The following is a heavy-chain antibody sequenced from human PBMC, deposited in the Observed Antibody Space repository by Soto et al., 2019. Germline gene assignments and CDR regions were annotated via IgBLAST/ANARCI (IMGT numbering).Heavy chain of an antibody. Sequence: PGGSLRLSCAASGFTFSSYSMNWVRQAPGKGLEWVSSISSSSSYIYYADSVKGRFTISRDNAKNSLYLQMNSLRAEDTAVYYCARDFRLPAVFGVVTTTPYYFDYWGQGTLVTVSS. V-gene: IGHV3-21*01. D-gene: IGHD3-3*01. CDR3: ARDFRLPAVFGVVTTTPYYFDY. CDR2: ISSSSSYI. CDR1: GFTFSSYS. J-gene: IGHJ4*02.